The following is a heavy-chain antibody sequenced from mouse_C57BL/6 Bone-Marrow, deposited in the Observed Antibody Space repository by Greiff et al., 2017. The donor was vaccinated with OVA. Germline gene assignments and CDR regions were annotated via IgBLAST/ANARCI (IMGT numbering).Heavy chain of an antibody. CDR2: IDPENGDT. J-gene: IGHJ4*01. Sequence: DVQLQESGAELVRPGASVKLSCTASGFNIKDDYMHWVKQRPEQGLEWIGWIDPENGDTEYASKFQGKATITADTSSNTAYLQLSSLTSEDTAVYYCTTFYDYDPGNAMDYWGQGTSVTVSS. CDR3: TTFYDYDPGNAMDY. CDR1: GFNIKDDY. V-gene: IGHV14-4*01. D-gene: IGHD2-4*01.